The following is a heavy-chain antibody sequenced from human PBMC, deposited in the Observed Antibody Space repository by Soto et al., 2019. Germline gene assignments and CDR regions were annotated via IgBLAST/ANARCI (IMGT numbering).Heavy chain of an antibody. D-gene: IGHD4-4*01. CDR3: ASSMTTVTTSHYYYGMDV. Sequence: GGSLRLSCAASGFTFSSYGMHWVRQAPGKGLEWVAVIWYDGSNKYYADSVKGRFTISRDNSKNTLYLQMNSLRAEDTAVYYCASSMTTVTTSHYYYGMDVWGQGTTVTVSS. V-gene: IGHV3-33*01. J-gene: IGHJ6*02. CDR2: IWYDGSNK. CDR1: GFTFSSYG.